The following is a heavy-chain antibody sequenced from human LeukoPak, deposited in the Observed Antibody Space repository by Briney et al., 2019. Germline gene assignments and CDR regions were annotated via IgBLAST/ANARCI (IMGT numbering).Heavy chain of an antibody. Sequence: GGSLRLSCSTSGFTFSNHFMHWVRQAPGKGLEYVSSIGPNGASTLYADSVKGRFTISRDNSNNTLYLQMNSLRAEDTAVYYCAKPPLGELVVVAATWFDPWGQGTLVTVSS. CDR3: AKPPLGELVVVAATWFDP. D-gene: IGHD2-15*01. V-gene: IGHV3-64*04. J-gene: IGHJ5*02. CDR2: IGPNGAST. CDR1: GFTFSNHF.